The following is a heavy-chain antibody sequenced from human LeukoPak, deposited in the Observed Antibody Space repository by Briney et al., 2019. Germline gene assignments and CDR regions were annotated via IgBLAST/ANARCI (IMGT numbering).Heavy chain of an antibody. V-gene: IGHV1-2*02. J-gene: IGHJ4*02. Sequence: GASVKVSCKASGYTFTSYGISWVRQAPGQGLEWMGWINPNSGGTNYAQKFQGRVTMTRDTSISTAYMELSRLRSDDTAVYYCARGSTTIFGVPINPADYWGQGTLVTVSS. CDR2: INPNSGGT. CDR1: GYTFTSYG. CDR3: ARGSTTIFGVPINPADY. D-gene: IGHD3-3*01.